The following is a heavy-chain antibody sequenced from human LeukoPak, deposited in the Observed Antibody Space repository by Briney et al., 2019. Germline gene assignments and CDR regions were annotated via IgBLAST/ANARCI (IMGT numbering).Heavy chain of an antibody. Sequence: SETLSLTCAVSGGSISSSDWWSWVRQHPGKGLEWIGEIYHSGSTNYNPSLKSRVTISVDKSKNQFSLKLSSVTAADTAVYYCASDRLGYCSSTSCPSAFDIWGQGTMVTVSS. V-gene: IGHV4-4*02. CDR2: IYHSGST. CDR1: GGSISSSDW. D-gene: IGHD2-2*01. J-gene: IGHJ3*02. CDR3: ASDRLGYCSSTSCPSAFDI.